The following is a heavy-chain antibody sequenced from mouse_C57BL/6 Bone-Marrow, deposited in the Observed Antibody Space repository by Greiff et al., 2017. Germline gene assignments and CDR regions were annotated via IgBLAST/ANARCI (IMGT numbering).Heavy chain of an antibody. V-gene: IGHV1-64*01. Sequence: VQLQQPGAELVKPGASVKLSCKASGYTFTSSWMHWVKQTPGQGLEWIGIIHPNSGSTNSNEKFKSKATLTVDKSSRTAYMQLSSLTSEDSAVYYCAELEGYWGQGTTLTVSS. CDR1: GYTFTSSW. D-gene: IGHD1-3*01. J-gene: IGHJ2*01. CDR2: IHPNSGST. CDR3: AELEGY.